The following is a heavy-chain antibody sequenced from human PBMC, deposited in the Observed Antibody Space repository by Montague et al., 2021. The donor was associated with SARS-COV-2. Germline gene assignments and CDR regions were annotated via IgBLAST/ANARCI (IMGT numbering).Heavy chain of an antibody. V-gene: IGHV6-1*01. J-gene: IGHJ4*02. CDR1: GDSVPSNSAA. CDR2: TYYRSKWYN. Sequence: CAISGDSVPSNSAAWNWIRQSPSRGLEWLGRTYYRSKWYNDYAVSVKSRITINPDTSKNQFSLKLSSVTAADTAVYYCARDIAVAGLFDYWGQGTLVTVSS. CDR3: ARDIAVAGLFDY. D-gene: IGHD6-19*01.